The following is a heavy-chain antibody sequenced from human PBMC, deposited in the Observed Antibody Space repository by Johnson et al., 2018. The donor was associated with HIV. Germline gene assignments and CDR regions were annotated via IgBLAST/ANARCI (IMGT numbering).Heavy chain of an antibody. D-gene: IGHD3-9*01. V-gene: IGHV3-11*04. CDR1: GFTFSDYY. CDR3: ARCWLFLDAFDI. J-gene: IGHJ3*02. Sequence: QVQLVESGGGLVKPGGSLRLSCAASGFTFSDYYMSWIRQAPGKGLEWVSYISSSGSTIYYDDSVKGRFTISRDNAKNSLYLQVNSLRTEDTAVYYCARCWLFLDAFDIWGQGTMVTVSS. CDR2: ISSSGSTI.